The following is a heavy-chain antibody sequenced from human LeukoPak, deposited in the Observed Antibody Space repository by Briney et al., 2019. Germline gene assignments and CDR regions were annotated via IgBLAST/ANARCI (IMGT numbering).Heavy chain of an antibody. CDR3: ARSGWFGELGFDY. J-gene: IGHJ4*02. Sequence: GGSLRLSCAASGFTFSSYSMNWVRQAPGKGLEWVSSISSSSSYIYHADSVKGRFTFSRDNAKNSLYLQMNSLRAEDTAVYYCARSGWFGELGFDYWGQGTLVTVSS. V-gene: IGHV3-21*01. D-gene: IGHD3-10*01. CDR1: GFTFSSYS. CDR2: ISSSSSYI.